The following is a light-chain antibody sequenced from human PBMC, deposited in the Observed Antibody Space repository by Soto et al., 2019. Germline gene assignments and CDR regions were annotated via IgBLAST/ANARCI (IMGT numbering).Light chain of an antibody. V-gene: IGKV1-5*01. CDR1: QSISSW. J-gene: IGKJ5*01. CDR3: QQCNSYSVT. CDR2: DAS. Sequence: DIQMTQSPSTLSASVGDRFTITCRASQSISSWLAWYQQKPGKAPKLLIYDASSLESGVPSKFSGSGSGTEFTLTISSLQPDDFATYYCQQCNSYSVTFGQGTRLEIK.